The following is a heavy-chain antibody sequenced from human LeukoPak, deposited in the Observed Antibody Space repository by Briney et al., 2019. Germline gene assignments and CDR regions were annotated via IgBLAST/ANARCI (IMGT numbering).Heavy chain of an antibody. D-gene: IGHD6-13*01. CDR1: RFTFSSYS. V-gene: IGHV3-21*01. J-gene: IGHJ4*02. CDR2: ISSSGNYI. CDR3: ARDSIQQQMVLEDRGYPYYFEH. Sequence: PGGSLRLSCAASRFTFSSYSMHWVLQAPGKGLEWVSSISSSGNYIYYADSVKGRFTTSRDNAKNPLYLQMNSLRAEDTDVYYCARDSIQQQMVLEDRGYPYYFEHWGQGTLVTVSS.